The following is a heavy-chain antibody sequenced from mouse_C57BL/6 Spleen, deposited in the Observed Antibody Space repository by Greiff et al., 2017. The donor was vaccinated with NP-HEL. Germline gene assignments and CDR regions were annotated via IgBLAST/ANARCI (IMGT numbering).Heavy chain of an antibody. Sequence: QVQLQQSGAELVKPGASVKISCKASGYAFSSYWMNWVKQRPGKGLEWMGQIYPGDGDTNYNGKFKGKATLTADKSSSTAYMQLSSLTSEDSAVYFCAREYYYGRRGFDYWGQGTTLTVSS. CDR1: GYAFSSYW. CDR3: AREYYYGRRGFDY. CDR2: IYPGDGDT. D-gene: IGHD1-1*01. J-gene: IGHJ2*01. V-gene: IGHV1-80*01.